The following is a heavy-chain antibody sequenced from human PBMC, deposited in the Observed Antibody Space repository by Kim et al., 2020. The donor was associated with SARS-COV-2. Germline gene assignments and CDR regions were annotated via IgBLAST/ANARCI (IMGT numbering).Heavy chain of an antibody. CDR3: ARSSTMVRGVITPFDY. CDR1: GGSISSSSYY. CDR2: IYYSGST. Sequence: SETLSLTCTVSGGSISSSSYYWGWIRQPPGKGLEWIGCIYYSGSTYYNPSLKSRVTISVDTSKNQFSLKLSSVTAADTAVYYCARSSTMVRGVITPFDYWGQGTLVTVSS. J-gene: IGHJ4*02. V-gene: IGHV4-39*01. D-gene: IGHD3-10*01.